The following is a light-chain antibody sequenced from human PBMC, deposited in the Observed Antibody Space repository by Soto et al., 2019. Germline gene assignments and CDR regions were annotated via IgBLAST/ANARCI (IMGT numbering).Light chain of an antibody. CDR2: DVS. Sequence: QSVLAQPASVSGSPGQSITISCTGTSSDIGTYNYVSWYQQHAGKVPKLMIYDVSNRPSGVSDRFSGAKSGNTASLTISGLQAEDAADYYCTSYTSSRTVVFGGGTKLTVL. V-gene: IGLV2-14*03. CDR1: SSDIGTYNY. CDR3: TSYTSSRTVV. J-gene: IGLJ2*01.